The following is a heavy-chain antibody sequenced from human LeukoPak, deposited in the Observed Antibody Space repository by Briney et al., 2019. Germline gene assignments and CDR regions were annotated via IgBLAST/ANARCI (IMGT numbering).Heavy chain of an antibody. Sequence: SETLSLTCNVSGDSISSYFWSWIRQPPGKGLEWIGYIYYIGSTNYNPSLKSRVTISVDTSKNQFSLKVSSVTAADTAVYYCARQDWNHGGAFDIWGQGTMVTVSS. D-gene: IGHD1-1*01. J-gene: IGHJ3*02. CDR3: ARQDWNHGGAFDI. CDR1: GDSISSYF. CDR2: IYYIGST. V-gene: IGHV4-59*08.